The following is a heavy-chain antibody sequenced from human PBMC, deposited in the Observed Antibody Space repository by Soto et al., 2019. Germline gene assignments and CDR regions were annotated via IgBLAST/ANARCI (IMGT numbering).Heavy chain of an antibody. J-gene: IGHJ5*02. CDR2: IYYSGST. Sequence: QVQLQESGPGLVKPSQTLSLTCTVSGGSISSGDYYWTWIRQPPGEGLEWIGYIYYSGSTHYNPSLKSRLTSSLDTSKNQFSLKLSSVTAADTAVYYCARVEGYYDRNGYNWFDPWGQGTLVTVSS. D-gene: IGHD3-22*01. CDR1: GGSISSGDYY. V-gene: IGHV4-30-4*01. CDR3: ARVEGYYDRNGYNWFDP.